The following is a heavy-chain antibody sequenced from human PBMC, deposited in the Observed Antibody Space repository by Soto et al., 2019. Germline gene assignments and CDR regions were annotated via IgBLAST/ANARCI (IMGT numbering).Heavy chain of an antibody. CDR3: ARDPRRGSGWYFYYFDY. D-gene: IGHD6-19*01. Sequence: SLRLRKAASALMLSPCEQHLCRQAPGKGLEWVAVIWYDGSNKYYADSVKGRFTISRDNSKNTLYLQMNSLRAEDTAVYYCARDPRRGSGWYFYYFDYWGQGT. J-gene: IGHJ4*02. V-gene: IGHV3-33*01. CDR2: IWYDGSNK. CDR1: ALMLSPCE.